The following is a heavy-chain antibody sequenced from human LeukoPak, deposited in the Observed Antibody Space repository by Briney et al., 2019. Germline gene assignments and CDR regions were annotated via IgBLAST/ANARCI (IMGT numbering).Heavy chain of an antibody. Sequence: GGSLTLSCAASGFTFRNYAMVGVRQAPGKGREGVSTIRDSCAYGFYADSVKGRFTIPRYNSNNLVYLQMNNLRAEDTAEYYCAKRARYNSARATDFDSWGQGTQVTVSS. D-gene: IGHD6-19*01. CDR3: AKRARYNSARATDFDS. CDR1: GFTFRNYA. V-gene: IGHV3-23*01. CDR2: IRDSCAYG. J-gene: IGHJ4*02.